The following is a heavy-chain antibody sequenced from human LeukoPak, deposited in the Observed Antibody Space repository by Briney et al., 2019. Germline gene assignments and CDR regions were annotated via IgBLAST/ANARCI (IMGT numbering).Heavy chain of an antibody. Sequence: GGSLRLSCAASGFTFSNTWMSWVRQAPGKGLEWVGRIKSKTDGGTTDYAAPVKGRFTISRDDSKNTLYLQMNSLRAEDTAVYYCARDLNGGSYSLLYYVMDVWGQGTTVTVSS. V-gene: IGHV3-15*01. CDR3: ARDLNGGSYSLLYYVMDV. CDR1: GFTFSNTW. CDR2: IKSKTDGGTT. D-gene: IGHD1-26*01. J-gene: IGHJ6*02.